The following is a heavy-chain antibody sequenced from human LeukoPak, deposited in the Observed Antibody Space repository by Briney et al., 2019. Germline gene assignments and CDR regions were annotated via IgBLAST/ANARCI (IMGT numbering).Heavy chain of an antibody. CDR2: INPNSGGT. CDR3: ARVVGITGTTYYYYGMDV. D-gene: IGHD1-7*01. V-gene: IGHV1-2*02. CDR1: GYTFTGYY. Sequence: ASVKVSCKASGYTFTGYYMHWVRQAPGQGHEWMGWINPNSGGTNYAQKFQGRVTMTRDTSISTAYMELSRLRSDDTAVYYCARVVGITGTTYYYYGMDVWGQGTTVTVSS. J-gene: IGHJ6*02.